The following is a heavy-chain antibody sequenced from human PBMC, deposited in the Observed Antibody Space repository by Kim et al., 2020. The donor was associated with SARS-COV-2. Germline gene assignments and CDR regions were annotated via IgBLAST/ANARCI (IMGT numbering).Heavy chain of an antibody. V-gene: IGHV4-4*02. J-gene: IGHJ4*02. CDR3: ARNYYDSSGYSFDY. D-gene: IGHD3-22*01. Sequence: NPSLKSRVTISVDKSKNQFSLKLSSVTAADTAVYYCARNYYDSSGYSFDYWGQGTLVTVSS.